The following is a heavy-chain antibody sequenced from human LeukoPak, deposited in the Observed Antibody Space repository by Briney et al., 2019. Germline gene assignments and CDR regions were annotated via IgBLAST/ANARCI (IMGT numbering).Heavy chain of an antibody. CDR1: GGSISSGGYY. J-gene: IGHJ6*02. CDR3: ARDHRREHDYGDYTTYYYYGMDV. V-gene: IGHV4-31*03. Sequence: SETLSLTCTVSGGSISSGGYYWGWIRQHPGKGLEWIGYIYYSGSTYYNPSLKSRVTISVDTSKNQFSLKLSSVTAADTAVYYCARDHRREHDYGDYTTYYYYGMDVWGQGTTVTVSS. CDR2: IYYSGST. D-gene: IGHD4-17*01.